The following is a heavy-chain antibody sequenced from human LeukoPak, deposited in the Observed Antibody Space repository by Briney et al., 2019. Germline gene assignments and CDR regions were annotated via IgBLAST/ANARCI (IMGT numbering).Heavy chain of an antibody. CDR3: ARDREWLGEIHYYYYYMDV. D-gene: IGHD6-19*01. V-gene: IGHV1-8*01. Sequence: ASVKVSCKASGYTFTSYDINWVRQATGQGLEWMGWMNPNSGNTGYAQKFQGRVTMTRNTSISTAYMELSSLRADDRAVYYCARDREWLGEIHYYYYYMDVWGKGTTVTVSS. CDR1: GYTFTSYD. J-gene: IGHJ6*03. CDR2: MNPNSGNT.